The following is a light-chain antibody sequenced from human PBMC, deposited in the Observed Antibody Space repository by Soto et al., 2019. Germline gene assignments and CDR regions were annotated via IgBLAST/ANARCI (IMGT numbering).Light chain of an antibody. J-gene: IGLJ3*02. V-gene: IGLV3-21*02. CDR3: QVRETNTDHLV. Sequence: SYELTQAPSMSVAPGQTARITCGGNNIGRKSVHWYQQRPGQAPVVVIYDDSDRPSGIPERFSGSNSGNTATLTISGVEAGDEADYYCQVRETNTDHLVFGGGTKVTVL. CDR2: DDS. CDR1: NIGRKS.